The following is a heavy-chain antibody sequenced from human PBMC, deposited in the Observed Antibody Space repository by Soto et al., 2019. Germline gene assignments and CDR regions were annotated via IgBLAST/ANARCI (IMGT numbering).Heavy chain of an antibody. Sequence: GASVKVSCKASGYTFSSYYLQWVRQAPGQGLEWMGIINPSGDHTSYEEKFQGRVTLTADESTSTAYMELRSLRSEDTAVYYCARGHEFGGNSDAFDIWGQGTMVTVSS. J-gene: IGHJ3*02. CDR1: GYTFSSYY. CDR3: ARGHEFGGNSDAFDI. D-gene: IGHD2-21*02. CDR2: INPSGDHT. V-gene: IGHV1-46*01.